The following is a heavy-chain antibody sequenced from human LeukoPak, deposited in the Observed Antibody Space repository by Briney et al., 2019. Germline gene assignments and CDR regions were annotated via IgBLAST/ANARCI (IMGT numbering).Heavy chain of an antibody. CDR1: GGSVSSGSYY. J-gene: IGHJ5*02. D-gene: IGHD3-22*01. Sequence: SETLSLTCTVSGGSVSSGSYYWSWIRQHPGKGLEWIGYIYYSGSTYYNPSLKSRVTISVDTSKNQFSLKLSSVTAADTAVYYCARKVYDSSGYDSNWFDPWGQGTLVTVSS. V-gene: IGHV4-31*03. CDR3: ARKVYDSSGYDSNWFDP. CDR2: IYYSGST.